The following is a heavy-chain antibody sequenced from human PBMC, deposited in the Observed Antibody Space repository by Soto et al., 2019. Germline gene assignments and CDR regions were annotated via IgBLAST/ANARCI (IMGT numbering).Heavy chain of an antibody. D-gene: IGHD3-10*01. CDR2: INHSGST. J-gene: IGHJ6*03. CDR3: AKITRNYYGSGSYWPYYYYYMHG. V-gene: IGHV4-34*01. CDR1: GGSFSGYY. Sequence: PSETLSLTCAVYGGSFSGYYWSWIRQPPGKGLEWIGEINHSGSTNYNPSLKGRVTISVDTSKNQFSLKLSSVTAADTAVYYCAKITRNYYGSGSYWPYYYYYMHGWGKGTTVTVSS.